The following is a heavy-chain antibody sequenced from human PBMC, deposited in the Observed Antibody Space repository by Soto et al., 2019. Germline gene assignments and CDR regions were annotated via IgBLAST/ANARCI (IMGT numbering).Heavy chain of an antibody. V-gene: IGHV5-51*01. Sequence: EVQLVQSGEEAKKPGESLKISCKGSGYSFTSFWIGWVRQMPGKGLEWMGIIYLGDSDTRYSPSFQGQVTMSADKSISTAYLQWSSLKASDTAMYYCAKHHYYDSPPDYWGQGTLVTDSS. CDR1: GYSFTSFW. CDR3: AKHHYYDSPPDY. J-gene: IGHJ4*02. D-gene: IGHD3-22*01. CDR2: IYLGDSDT.